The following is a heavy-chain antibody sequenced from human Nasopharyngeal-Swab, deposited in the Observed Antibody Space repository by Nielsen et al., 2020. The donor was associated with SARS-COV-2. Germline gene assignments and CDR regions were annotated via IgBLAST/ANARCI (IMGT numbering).Heavy chain of an antibody. CDR2: INHSGST. Sequence: VRQMPGKGLEWIGEINHSGSTNYNPSLKSRVTISVDTSKNQFSLKLSFVTAADTAVYYCARVSWEGSYYYYYMDVWGKGTTVTVSS. J-gene: IGHJ6*03. V-gene: IGHV4-34*01. D-gene: IGHD1-26*01. CDR3: ARVSWEGSYYYYYMDV.